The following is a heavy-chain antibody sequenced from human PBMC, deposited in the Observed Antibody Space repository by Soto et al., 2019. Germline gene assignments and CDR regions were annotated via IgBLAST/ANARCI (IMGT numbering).Heavy chain of an antibody. CDR2: INPHSGST. Sequence: QVQVVQSGAEVKKPGASVKISCKTSGYSFTDDYLHWVRQAPGQGLEWVGWINPHSGSTNFAQKFLGRHSMARDTSISTAYMELFSLTSDDTAIYYCARAVYCGDDCYSYGMDVWGQGTTVTVSS. V-gene: IGHV1-2*02. CDR1: GYSFTDDY. D-gene: IGHD2-21*02. J-gene: IGHJ6*02. CDR3: ARAVYCGDDCYSYGMDV.